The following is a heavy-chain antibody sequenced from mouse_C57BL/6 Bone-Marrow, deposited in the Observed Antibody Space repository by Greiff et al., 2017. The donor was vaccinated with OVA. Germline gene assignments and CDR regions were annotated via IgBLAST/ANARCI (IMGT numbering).Heavy chain of an antibody. CDR1: GYAFSNYS. CDR3: ARGAY. Sequence: VKLMESGAELVKPEASVKISCKASGYAFSNYSMNWVKQRPGKGLEWIGQIYPGDGDTNYNGKFKGKATLTADKSSSTAYMHLSGLTSEDSAVYFCARGAYWGQGTLVTVSA. J-gene: IGHJ3*01. CDR2: IYPGDGDT. V-gene: IGHV1-80*01.